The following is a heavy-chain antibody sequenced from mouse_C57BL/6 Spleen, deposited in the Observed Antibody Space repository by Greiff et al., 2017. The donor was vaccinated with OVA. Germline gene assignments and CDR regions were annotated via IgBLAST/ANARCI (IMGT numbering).Heavy chain of an antibody. Sequence: VQLQQSGPELVKPGASVKMSCKASGYTFTDYNMHWVKQSHGKSLEWIGYINPNNGGTSYNQKFKGKATLTVNKSSSTAYMELRSLTSEDSAVYYCASLYYGNYGFAYWGQGTLVTVSA. V-gene: IGHV1-22*01. J-gene: IGHJ3*01. CDR3: ASLYYGNYGFAY. CDR2: INPNNGGT. CDR1: GYTFTDYN. D-gene: IGHD2-1*01.